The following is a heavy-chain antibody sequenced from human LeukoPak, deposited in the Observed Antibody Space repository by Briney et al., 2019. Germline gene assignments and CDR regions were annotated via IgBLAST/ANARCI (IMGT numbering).Heavy chain of an antibody. CDR2: IYYSWST. CDR3: ARLDGERPHH. D-gene: IGHD4-17*01. Sequence: SETLSLTCTGSGGFISSISYYWGWIRQPPGKGLEWIGSIYYSWSTYYNPSLKSRVTICVEASKNQFSLKVTAVPPAHTPGSPCARLDGERPHHWGQATLVPVSS. CDR1: GGFISSISYY. V-gene: IGHV4-39*07. J-gene: IGHJ5*02.